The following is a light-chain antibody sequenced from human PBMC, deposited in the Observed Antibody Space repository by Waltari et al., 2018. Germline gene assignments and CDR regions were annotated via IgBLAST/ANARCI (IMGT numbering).Light chain of an antibody. V-gene: IGKV4-1*01. J-gene: IGKJ1*01. CDR2: WAS. CDR3: LKYYTLPHT. Sequence: IFMTQSPESLAVSLGETAGINCKPAQPRLKSSNNQDHLALYQQKPGQPPKLLIYWASTQESGVPDRFRGSGPGTDVTLSISNLQAEDGAVYYCLKYYTLPHTFGQGTKVEIK. CDR1: QPRLKSSNNQDH.